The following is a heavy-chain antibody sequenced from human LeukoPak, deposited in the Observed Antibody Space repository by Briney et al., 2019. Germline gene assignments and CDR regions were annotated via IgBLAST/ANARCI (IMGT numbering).Heavy chain of an antibody. V-gene: IGHV3-30*02. J-gene: IGHJ4*02. CDR1: GFPFSSYG. D-gene: IGHD2-15*01. CDR3: AKDLNTVVVQYFDS. CDR2: MRYDGKTE. Sequence: GGSLRLSCTGSGFPFSSYGMHWVRQTPGRGLEWVAFMRYDGKTEYYADSVKGRFTIAREDSHSTVHLHMKDLRPDDAAVYFCAKDLNTVVVQYFDSWGQGTLVSVSS.